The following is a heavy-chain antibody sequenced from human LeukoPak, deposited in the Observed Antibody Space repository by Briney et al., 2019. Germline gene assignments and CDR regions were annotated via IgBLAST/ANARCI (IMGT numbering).Heavy chain of an antibody. D-gene: IGHD2-15*01. V-gene: IGHV4-59*01. CDR2: IYYSGST. CDR3: ARALGAYCSGGSCYSGYTGWFDP. CDR1: GGSISSYY. J-gene: IGHJ5*02. Sequence: SETLSLTCTVSGGSISSYYWSWIRQPPGKGLEWIGYIYYSGSTNYNPSLKSRVTISVDTSKNQFSLKLSSVTAADTAVYYRARALGAYCSGGSCYSGYTGWFDPWGQGTLVTVSS.